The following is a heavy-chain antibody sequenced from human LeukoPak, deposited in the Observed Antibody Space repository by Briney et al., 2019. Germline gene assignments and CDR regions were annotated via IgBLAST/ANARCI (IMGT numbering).Heavy chain of an antibody. V-gene: IGHV3-7*01. CDR1: GFTFTKFW. CDR2: IKEDGSEK. CDR3: ARDYTGGWNDY. J-gene: IGHJ4*02. Sequence: GGSLRLSCEASGFTFTKFWMSWVRQATGKGLECVAKIKEDGSEKHYVDSVKGRFTISRDNAKNSLYLQMNSLRAEDTAVYYCARDYTGGWNDYWGQGTLVTVSS. D-gene: IGHD7-27*01.